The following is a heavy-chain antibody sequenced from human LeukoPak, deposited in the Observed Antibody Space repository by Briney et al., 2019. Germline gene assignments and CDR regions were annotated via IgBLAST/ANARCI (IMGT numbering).Heavy chain of an antibody. Sequence: SETLSLTCTVSGGSISSSSYYWGWIRQPPGKGLEWIGSIYYSGSTYYNPSLKSRVTISVDTSKNQFSLKLSSVTAVDTAVYYCAGDVLRYFDWPDYYMDVWGKGTTVTVSS. V-gene: IGHV4-39*01. D-gene: IGHD3-9*01. CDR2: IYYSGST. J-gene: IGHJ6*03. CDR1: GGSISSSSYY. CDR3: AGDVLRYFDWPDYYMDV.